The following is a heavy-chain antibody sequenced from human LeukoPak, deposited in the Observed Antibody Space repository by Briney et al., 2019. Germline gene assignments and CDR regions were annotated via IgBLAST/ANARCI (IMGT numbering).Heavy chain of an antibody. CDR3: TRDAKGDYFGAGSSRYYFDY. Sequence: QPGGSLRLSCSASGLPYGDYAMIWFREAPGKGLEWVGFIRSKHYGETTEYAASMQSRFTISRDDSQSISYLQMNSLKSEDTAGYYCTRDAKGDYFGAGSSRYYFDYWGQGTLVTVSS. J-gene: IGHJ4*02. CDR1: GLPYGDYA. V-gene: IGHV3-49*03. CDR2: IRSKHYGETT. D-gene: IGHD3-10*01.